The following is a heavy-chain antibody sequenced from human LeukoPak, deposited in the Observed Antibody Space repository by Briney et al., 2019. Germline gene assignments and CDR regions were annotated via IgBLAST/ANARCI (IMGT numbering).Heavy chain of an antibody. J-gene: IGHJ2*01. V-gene: IGHV4-39*07. Sequence: PSETLSLTCTVSGGSISSSSYYWGWIRQPPGKGLEWIGSIYYSGSTYYNPSLKSRVTISVDTSKNQFSLKLSSVTAADTAVYYCARDRPFYSGSPDWYFDLWGRGTLVTVSS. CDR3: ARDRPFYSGSPDWYFDL. CDR1: GGSISSSSYY. D-gene: IGHD1-26*01. CDR2: IYYSGST.